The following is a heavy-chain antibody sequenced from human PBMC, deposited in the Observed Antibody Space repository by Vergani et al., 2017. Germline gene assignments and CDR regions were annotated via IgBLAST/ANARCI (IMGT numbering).Heavy chain of an antibody. CDR3: AGPQGTSAYYYGGFDY. Sequence: EQLVVSGGTLVKPGGSLRLSCAASGFTFSTYAMTWVRQAPGKGLEWVSTISSDGGSTYYADSVKGRFTISRDNSKNTLSLQMNSLTAEDTAIYYCAGPQGTSAYYYGGFDYWGQGILVTVSS. V-gene: IGHV3-23*04. J-gene: IGHJ4*02. D-gene: IGHD3-22*01. CDR1: GFTFSTYA. CDR2: ISSDGGST.